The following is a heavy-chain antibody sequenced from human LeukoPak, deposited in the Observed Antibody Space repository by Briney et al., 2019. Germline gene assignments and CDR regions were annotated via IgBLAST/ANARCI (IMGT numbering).Heavy chain of an antibody. V-gene: IGHV4-59*01. D-gene: IGHD3-22*01. Sequence: SETLSLTCTVSGGSISSSYWNWIRQPPGKGLEWIGYIYYSGSTNYNPSLKSRVTISVDTSKNQFSLKLSSVTAADTAVYYCARGEYYYDSSGYFFDYWGQGTLVTVSS. CDR3: ARGEYYYDSSGYFFDY. CDR2: IYYSGST. CDR1: GGSISSSY. J-gene: IGHJ4*02.